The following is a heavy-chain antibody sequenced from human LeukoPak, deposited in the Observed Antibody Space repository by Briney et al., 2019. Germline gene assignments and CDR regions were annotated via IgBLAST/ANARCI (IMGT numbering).Heavy chain of an antibody. Sequence: GGSLRLSCAASGFTVSSNYMSWVRQAPGKGLEWVSVIYSGGSTYYADSVKGRFTISRDNSKNTLNLQMNSLRAEDTAVYYCARLDCSSTSCYYYYGMDVWGQGTTVTVSS. V-gene: IGHV3-53*01. CDR2: IYSGGST. J-gene: IGHJ6*02. CDR3: ARLDCSSTSCYYYYGMDV. D-gene: IGHD2-2*01. CDR1: GFTVSSNY.